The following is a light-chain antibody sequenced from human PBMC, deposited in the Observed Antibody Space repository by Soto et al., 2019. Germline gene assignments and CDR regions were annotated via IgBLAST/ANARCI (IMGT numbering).Light chain of an antibody. CDR2: RNN. V-gene: IGLV1-47*01. Sequence: QSVLTQPPSASGTPGQRVTISCSGSSSNIGINYVYRYQQLPGTAPKLLIYRNNQRPSGVPDRFSGSKSGTSASLAISGLRSEDEADYYCAAWDDSLSAYVVFGGGTKLTVL. J-gene: IGLJ2*01. CDR3: AAWDDSLSAYVV. CDR1: SSNIGINY.